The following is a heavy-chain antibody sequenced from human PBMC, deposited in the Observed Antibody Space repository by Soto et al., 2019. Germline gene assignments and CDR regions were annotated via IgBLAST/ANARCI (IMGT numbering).Heavy chain of an antibody. CDR1: GGTFSGYY. J-gene: IGHJ4*02. V-gene: IGHV4-34*01. CDR2: INHSGST. D-gene: IGHD2-8*02. Sequence: SETLSLTCAVYGGTFSGYYWTWIRQPPGTGLEWIGEINHSGSTNYNPSLKSRVTISVDTSKNQFSLKLTSVTAADTAVYYCARDKITGLFDYWVQGTLVTVSS. CDR3: ARDKITGLFDY.